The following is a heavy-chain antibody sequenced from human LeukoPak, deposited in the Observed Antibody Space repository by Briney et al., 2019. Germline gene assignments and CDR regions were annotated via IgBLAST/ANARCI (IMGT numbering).Heavy chain of an antibody. CDR2: INPNSGGT. CDR1: GYTFTGYY. V-gene: IGHV1-2*02. J-gene: IGHJ4*02. D-gene: IGHD3-22*01. Sequence: ASVKVSCKASGYTFTGYYMHWVRQAPGQGLEWMGWINPNSGGTNYAQKFQGRVTMTTDTSTSTAYMELRSLRSDDTAVYYCARDHRLLPHYWGQGTLVTVSS. CDR3: ARDHRLLPHY.